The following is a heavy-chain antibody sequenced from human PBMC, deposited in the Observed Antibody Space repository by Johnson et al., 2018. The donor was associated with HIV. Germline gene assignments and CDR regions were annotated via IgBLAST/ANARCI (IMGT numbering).Heavy chain of an antibody. CDR2: IKRDGSEK. V-gene: IGHV3-7*01. CDR3: AREEGDYGDSITDDVFDF. D-gene: IGHD4-17*01. J-gene: IGHJ3*01. CDR1: GFTFSNYW. Sequence: VQLVESGGGVVQPGGSLGLSCVTSGFTFSNYWMSWVRQAPGKGLEWVASIKRDGSEKYYVDSVRGRFSVSRDNTKKSLYLQMNSLIAEDTAVYYCAREEGDYGDSITDDVFDFWGQGTVVTVSS.